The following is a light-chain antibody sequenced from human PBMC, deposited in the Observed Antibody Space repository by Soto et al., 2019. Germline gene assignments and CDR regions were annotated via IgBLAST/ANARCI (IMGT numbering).Light chain of an antibody. J-gene: IGKJ2*01. CDR2: DAS. CDR1: QSISSW. Sequence: DIPMTQSPSTLSASVGDRVTITCRACQSISSWLAWYQQKPGKAPKLLIYDASSLESGVPSRFSGSGSGTEFTLTISSLQPDDFATYYCQQYNSYLYTFGQGTKLEIK. CDR3: QQYNSYLYT. V-gene: IGKV1-5*01.